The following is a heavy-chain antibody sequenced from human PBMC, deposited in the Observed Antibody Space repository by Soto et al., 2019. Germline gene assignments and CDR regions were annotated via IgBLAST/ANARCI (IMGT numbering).Heavy chain of an antibody. J-gene: IGHJ5*02. CDR2: IYYSGST. D-gene: IGHD6-6*01. CDR3: ARQSRIAAPSWGNWFDP. CDR1: GGSISSYY. Sequence: SETLSLTCTVSGGSISSYYWSWIRQPPGKGLEWIGYIYYSGSTNYNPSLKSRVTISVATSKNQFSLKLSSVTAADTAVYYCARQSRIAAPSWGNWFDPWGQGTLVTVSS. V-gene: IGHV4-59*08.